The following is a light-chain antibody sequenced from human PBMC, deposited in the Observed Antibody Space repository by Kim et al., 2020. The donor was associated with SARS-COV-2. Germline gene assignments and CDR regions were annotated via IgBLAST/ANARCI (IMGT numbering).Light chain of an antibody. CDR2: RTS. CDR1: QNIASPV. J-gene: IGKJ4*01. CDR3: QSYGNSPRLI. Sequence: PGERATLSCRATQNIASPVIVWYHQKPGQAPRLVIHRTSTRANGTPDRFSGNGTGTDFTLTISKLEPEDFGVYYCQSYGNSPRLIFGGGTKVDIK. V-gene: IGKV3-20*01.